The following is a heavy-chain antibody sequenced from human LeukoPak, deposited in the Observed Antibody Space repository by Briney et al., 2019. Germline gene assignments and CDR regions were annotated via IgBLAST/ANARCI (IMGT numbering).Heavy chain of an antibody. D-gene: IGHD6-19*01. J-gene: IGHJ4*02. CDR1: GFTFSSYS. CDR2: ISSSSSTI. Sequence: GGSLRLSCAASGFTFSSYSMNWVRQAPGKGLGWVSYISSSSSTIYYADSVKGRFTISRDNAKNSLYLQMNSLRAEDTAVYYCAREMAGTGIDYWGQGTLVTVSS. V-gene: IGHV3-48*01. CDR3: AREMAGTGIDY.